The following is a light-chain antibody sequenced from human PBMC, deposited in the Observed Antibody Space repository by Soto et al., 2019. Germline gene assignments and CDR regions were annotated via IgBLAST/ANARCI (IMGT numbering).Light chain of an antibody. Sequence: EVVLTQSPDTLSLPPGERATLSCRASQSISSYLAWYQQKPGQAPRLLIYDASSRATGIPARFSGSGSGTDFTPTISSLEPEDFAGYYCQQLTDWPPQWTFGRGTKVEIK. J-gene: IGKJ1*01. CDR1: QSISSY. V-gene: IGKV3-11*01. CDR2: DAS. CDR3: QQLTDWPPQWT.